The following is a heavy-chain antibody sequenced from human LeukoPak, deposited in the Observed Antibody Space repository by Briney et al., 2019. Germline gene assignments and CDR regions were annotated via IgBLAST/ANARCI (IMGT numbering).Heavy chain of an antibody. D-gene: IGHD5-24*01. Sequence: ASVKVSCKASGYTFTSYYIHWVRQAPGQGLEWMGIINPSNGSISYAQKFQGRVTMTRDTSTSTVYMKLSSLRSEDTAVYYCARDLDGYPFDYWGQGTLVTVSS. V-gene: IGHV1-46*01. CDR3: ARDLDGYPFDY. CDR2: INPSNGSI. CDR1: GYTFTSYY. J-gene: IGHJ4*02.